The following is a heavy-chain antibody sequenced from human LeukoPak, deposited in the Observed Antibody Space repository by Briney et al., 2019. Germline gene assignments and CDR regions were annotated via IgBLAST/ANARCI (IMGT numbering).Heavy chain of an antibody. CDR3: AKVELVTDAFDI. D-gene: IGHD6-13*01. Sequence: GGTLRLSCAASGFTFSSYAMSWVRQAPGAGLEWVSAISSSGGSTYYADSVKGRFTISRDNSKNTLYLQMNSLRAEDTAVYYCAKVELVTDAFDIWGQGTMVTVSS. CDR2: ISSSGGST. J-gene: IGHJ3*02. CDR1: GFTFSSYA. V-gene: IGHV3-23*01.